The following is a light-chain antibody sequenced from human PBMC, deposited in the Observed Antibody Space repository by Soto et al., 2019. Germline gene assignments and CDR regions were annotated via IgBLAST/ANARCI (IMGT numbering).Light chain of an antibody. CDR2: DVS. J-gene: IGLJ3*02. V-gene: IGLV2-11*01. CDR1: SSDVGGYNY. Sequence: QSALTQPRSVSGSPGQSVTISCTGTSSDVGGYNYVSWYQQHPGKAPKLMIYDVSNRPSGVPDRFSGSKSGNTASLTISGLQAEDEADYYCCSYAGSNTGVFGGGTQLTVL. CDR3: CSYAGSNTGV.